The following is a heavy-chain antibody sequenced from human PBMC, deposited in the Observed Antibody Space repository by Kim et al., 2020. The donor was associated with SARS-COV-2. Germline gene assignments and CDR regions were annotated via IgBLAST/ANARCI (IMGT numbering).Heavy chain of an antibody. Sequence: GGSLRLSCAASGFTFSSYWMSWVRQAPGKGLEWVANIKQDGGWKYYVDSVKGRFTCSRDNAKSSLYLQMNSVRAEDTAVYYCAREGGSSWSYVHYYYGMDVWGQGTTVTVSS. CDR2: IKQDGGWK. CDR3: AREGGSSWSYVHYYYGMDV. J-gene: IGHJ6*02. CDR1: GFTFSSYW. V-gene: IGHV3-7*03. D-gene: IGHD6-13*01.